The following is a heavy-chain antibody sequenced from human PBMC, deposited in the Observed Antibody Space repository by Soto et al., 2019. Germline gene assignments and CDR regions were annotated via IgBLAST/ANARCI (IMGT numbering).Heavy chain of an antibody. D-gene: IGHD3-3*01. Sequence: ESGPTQVKPRQTLTLTCTFSGFSLTTSGVGVGWIRQSPGKAPEWLALIYWDDDKRYSPSLKSRLTITKDTSKNQVVLTMADLDPADTATYYCAHRVLRTVFGLVMTTAIYFDFWGQGTPVAVSS. J-gene: IGHJ4*02. CDR2: IYWDDDK. V-gene: IGHV2-5*02. CDR1: GFSLTTSGVG. CDR3: AHRVLRTVFGLVMTTAIYFDF.